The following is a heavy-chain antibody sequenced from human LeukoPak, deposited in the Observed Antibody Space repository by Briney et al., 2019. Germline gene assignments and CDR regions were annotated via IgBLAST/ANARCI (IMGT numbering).Heavy chain of an antibody. CDR1: GFTFSSAW. J-gene: IGHJ4*02. V-gene: IGHV3-7*01. D-gene: IGHD3-3*01. CDR3: ADFGSRD. Sequence: GGSLRLSCAASGFTFSSAWMTWVRQAPGKGLEWVATIKDDGSDKYYVDSVKGRFTISRDNAKKSLWLQMNSLRVEDTAMYYCADFGSRDRGQGTLVTVSS. CDR2: IKDDGSDK.